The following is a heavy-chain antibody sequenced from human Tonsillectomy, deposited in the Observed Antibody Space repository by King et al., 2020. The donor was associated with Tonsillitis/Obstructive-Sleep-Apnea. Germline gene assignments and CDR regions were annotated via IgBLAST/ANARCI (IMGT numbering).Heavy chain of an antibody. CDR3: AKCYCSTTSCYYGCLDY. J-gene: IGHJ4*02. CDR2: ISGDGGST. D-gene: IGHD2-2*01. Sequence: VQLVESGGGVVQPGGSLRLSCAASGYTFDDYAMHWVRHAPGKGLEWVSLISGDGGSTYYADSVKGRFTSSRDNSKNTLYLQMNSLRTEDTALYYCAKCYCSTTSCYYGCLDYWGQGTLVTVSS. V-gene: IGHV3-43*02. CDR1: GYTFDDYA.